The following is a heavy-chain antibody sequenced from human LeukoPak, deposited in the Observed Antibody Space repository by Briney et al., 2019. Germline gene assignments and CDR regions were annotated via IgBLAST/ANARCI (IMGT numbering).Heavy chain of an antibody. J-gene: IGHJ6*02. CDR1: GFTFNSYG. CDR2: IWYDGSNK. Sequence: GGSLRLSCVASGFTFNSYGIRWVRQAPGKGLEWVAVIWYDGSNKYYADSVKGRFTISRDNSKNTLYLQMNSLRAEDTAVYYCARVDSYCSGEGCYYYYGMDVWGQGTTVTVSS. V-gene: IGHV3-33*01. D-gene: IGHD2-15*01. CDR3: ARVDSYCSGEGCYYYYGMDV.